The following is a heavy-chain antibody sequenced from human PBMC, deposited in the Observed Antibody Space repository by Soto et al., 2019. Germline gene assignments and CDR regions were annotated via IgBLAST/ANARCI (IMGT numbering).Heavy chain of an antibody. J-gene: IGHJ5*02. D-gene: IGHD6-13*01. CDR1: GYTFTGYY. Sequence: ASVKVSCKASGYTFTGYYMHWVRQAPGQGLEWMGWINPNSGGTNYAQKFQGRVTMTRDTSISTAYMELSRLRSDDAAVYYCAKPQESSSWYWFDPWGQGTLVTVSS. CDR3: AKPQESSSWYWFDP. V-gene: IGHV1-2*02. CDR2: INPNSGGT.